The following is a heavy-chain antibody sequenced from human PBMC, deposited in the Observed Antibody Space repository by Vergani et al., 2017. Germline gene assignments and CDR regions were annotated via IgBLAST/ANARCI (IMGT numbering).Heavy chain of an antibody. D-gene: IGHD3-22*01. CDR2: IKSKTDGGTT. CDR1: EFTFSSYE. J-gene: IGHJ4*02. Sequence: EVQLVESGGGLVQPGGSLRVSCAASEFTFSSYEMSWVRQAPGKGLEWVGRIKSKTDGGTTDYAAPVKGRFTISRDDSKNTLYLQMNSLKTEDTAVYYCTTEGGHYYDSSGYYYYFDYWGQGTLVTVSS. CDR3: TTEGGHYYDSSGYYYYFDY. V-gene: IGHV3-15*01.